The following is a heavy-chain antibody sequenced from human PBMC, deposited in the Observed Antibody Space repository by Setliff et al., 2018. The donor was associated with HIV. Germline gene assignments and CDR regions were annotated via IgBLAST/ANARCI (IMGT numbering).Heavy chain of an antibody. D-gene: IGHD3-22*01. Sequence: SETLSLTCTVSGGSASNRRYYWAWIRQPPGKGLEYIGSIHYNEKTYYNPSLKSRVTISIDTSKNQFSLNLTSVTAADTAVYYCASRVYYYDSNNFLREEGFDPLGQGTLVTVSS. CDR1: GGSASNRRYY. CDR2: IHYNEKT. CDR3: ASRVYYYDSNNFLREEGFDP. V-gene: IGHV4-39*01. J-gene: IGHJ5*02.